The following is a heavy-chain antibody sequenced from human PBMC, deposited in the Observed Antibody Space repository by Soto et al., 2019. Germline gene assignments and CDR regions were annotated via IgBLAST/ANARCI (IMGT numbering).Heavy chain of an antibody. CDR2: IHPSDGGT. CDR1: GYTFTNYY. CDR3: ASDNRRWSFGY. J-gene: IGHJ4*02. D-gene: IGHD2-8*01. Sequence: QVQLVQSETEMKTPGASVKLSFKAAGYTFTNYYIHWVRQAPGQGLEWMGRIHPSDGGTIFAQKFQGTVTMTSHTARTTVYMHLHTLRSEDTAIYFCASDNRRWSFGYWGQGTLVPVTS. V-gene: IGHV1-46*01.